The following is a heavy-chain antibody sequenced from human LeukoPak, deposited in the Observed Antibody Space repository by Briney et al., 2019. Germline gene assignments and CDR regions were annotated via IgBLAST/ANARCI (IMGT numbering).Heavy chain of an antibody. CDR3: ARLGRVDSSSWNWNFDS. CDR1: GFTFKHAW. CDR2: IKSKSDGGAT. Sequence: GGSLRLSCAASGFTFKHAWMSWVRQAPGKGLEWVGRIKSKSDGGATDYAAPVKGRFSISRDDSKNTLSLQMNSLETEDTAVYYCARLGRVDSSSWNWNFDSWGQGTLVTVSS. D-gene: IGHD6-13*01. J-gene: IGHJ4*02. V-gene: IGHV3-15*01.